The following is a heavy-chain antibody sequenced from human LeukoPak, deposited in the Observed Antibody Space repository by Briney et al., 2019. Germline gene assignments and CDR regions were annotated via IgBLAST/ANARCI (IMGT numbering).Heavy chain of an antibody. CDR2: ISSSSSYI. CDR1: GFTFSSYS. Sequence: GGSLRLSCAASGFTFSSYSMNWVRQAPGKGLEWVSSISSSSSYIYYADSVKGRFTISRDNAKNSLYLQMNSLRAEDTAVYYCARDGSVFWSGDDNAFDIWGQGTMVTVSS. V-gene: IGHV3-21*01. J-gene: IGHJ3*02. D-gene: IGHD3-3*01. CDR3: ARDGSVFWSGDDNAFDI.